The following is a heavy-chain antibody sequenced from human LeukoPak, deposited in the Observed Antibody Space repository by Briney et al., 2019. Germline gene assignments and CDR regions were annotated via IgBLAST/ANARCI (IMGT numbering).Heavy chain of an antibody. Sequence: GRSLRLSCAASGFTFDDYAMHWVRQAPGKGLEWVSGISWNSGSIGYADSVKGRFTISRDNAKHSLYLQMNSLRAEDMALYYCAKSAGHSSSWYFDHWGQGTLVTVSS. D-gene: IGHD6-13*01. J-gene: IGHJ4*02. CDR3: AKSAGHSSSWYFDH. CDR2: ISWNSGSI. V-gene: IGHV3-9*03. CDR1: GFTFDDYA.